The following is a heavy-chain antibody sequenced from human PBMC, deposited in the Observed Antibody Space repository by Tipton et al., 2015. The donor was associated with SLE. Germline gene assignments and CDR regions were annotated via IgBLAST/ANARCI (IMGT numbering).Heavy chain of an antibody. CDR2: INPNSGGT. V-gene: IGHV1-2*04. CDR3: ARDGLGGATRDFDY. D-gene: IGHD1-26*01. Sequence: QSGAGVKKPGASVKVSCKASGYTFTSYYMHWVRQAPGQGLEWMGWINPNSGGTNYAQKFQGWVTMTRDTSISTAYMELSRLRSEDTAVYYCARDGLGGATRDFDYWGQGTLVTVSS. J-gene: IGHJ4*02. CDR1: GYTFTSYY.